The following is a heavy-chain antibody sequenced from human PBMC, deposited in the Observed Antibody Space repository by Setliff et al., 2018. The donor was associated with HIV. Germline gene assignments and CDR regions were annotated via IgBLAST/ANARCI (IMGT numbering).Heavy chain of an antibody. CDR1: GFTFRNYD. D-gene: IGHD3-10*01. V-gene: IGHV3-48*03. CDR2: ISVSGFTI. J-gene: IGHJ6*02. Sequence: PGGSLRLSCAASGFTFRNYDMNWVRQAPGKGLEWVSFISVSGFTIHYADSVQGRFTISRDNARNSLSLQLNSLRADDTAVYYCARILDMSSRTRTLYHAMDVRGRGTTVTVSS. CDR3: ARILDMSSRTRTLYHAMDV.